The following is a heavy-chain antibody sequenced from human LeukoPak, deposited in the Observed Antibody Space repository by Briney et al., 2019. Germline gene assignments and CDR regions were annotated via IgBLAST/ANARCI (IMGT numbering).Heavy chain of an antibody. Sequence: SVKVSFKASGGTFSSYAISWVRQAPGQGLEWMGGIIPIFGTANYAQKFQGRVTITTDESTSTAYMELSSLRSEDTAVYYCARGTEPDYYGSGSYSAAFDIWGQGTMVTVSS. CDR1: GGTFSSYA. CDR3: ARGTEPDYYGSGSYSAAFDI. D-gene: IGHD3-10*01. J-gene: IGHJ3*02. CDR2: IIPIFGTA. V-gene: IGHV1-69*05.